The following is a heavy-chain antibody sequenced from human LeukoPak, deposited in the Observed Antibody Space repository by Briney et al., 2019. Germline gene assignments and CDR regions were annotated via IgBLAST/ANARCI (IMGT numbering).Heavy chain of an antibody. Sequence: GGALGLSFATSGFPFSSYSMSWVRPAPGKGLGGVSAISGSWCSTYYADSCKGRFTISRDNSKNTLYLQMNSLRAEDKAVYYCAIAHYDSSGIFDYWGQGTLVTVSS. D-gene: IGHD3-22*01. V-gene: IGHV3-23*01. CDR1: GFPFSSYS. J-gene: IGHJ4*02. CDR2: ISGSWCST. CDR3: AIAHYDSSGIFDY.